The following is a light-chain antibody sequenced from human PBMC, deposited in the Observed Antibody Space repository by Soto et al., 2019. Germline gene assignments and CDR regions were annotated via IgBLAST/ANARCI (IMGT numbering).Light chain of an antibody. CDR1: RSNIGSNP. Sequence: QSVLTQPPSASGTPGQRVTISCSGSRSNIGSNPVSWYQHLPGTAPKVLIFTNNQRPSGVPDRVSGSKSGTSASLAISGLRSEDEAHYYCAAWDDSLEGVVLGGGTQLTVL. CDR3: AAWDDSLEGVV. V-gene: IGLV1-44*01. CDR2: TNN. J-gene: IGLJ3*02.